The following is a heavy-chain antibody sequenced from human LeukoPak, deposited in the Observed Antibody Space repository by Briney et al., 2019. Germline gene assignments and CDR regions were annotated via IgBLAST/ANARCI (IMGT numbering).Heavy chain of an antibody. CDR1: GFTFTTYS. V-gene: IGHV3-21*04. D-gene: IGHD5-18*01. CDR2: ISSGSSAI. CDR3: AREIGPIQLHLWGSAFDY. J-gene: IGHJ4*02. Sequence: PGGSLRLSCEASGFTFTTYSMTWVRQAPGKGLEWVSIISSGSSAIFSADALKGRFTISRDDAKNLLYLQMSSLRSEDTAVYYCAREIGPIQLHLWGSAFDYWGQGTLVTVSS.